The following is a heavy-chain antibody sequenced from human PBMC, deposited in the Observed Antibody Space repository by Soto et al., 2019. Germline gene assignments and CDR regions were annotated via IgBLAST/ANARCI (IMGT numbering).Heavy chain of an antibody. Sequence: EVQLVESGGGLVQPGGSLRLSCAASGFTFSSYYMSWVRQAQGKGLEWVANVNEDGGEKYYVDSVKGRFTVSRDNAENSLYLQMNSLRAEDTAVYYCATWGGAGTDYWSQGTLLTVSS. D-gene: IGHD1-26*01. V-gene: IGHV3-7*01. CDR2: VNEDGGEK. CDR1: GFTFSSYY. CDR3: ATWGGAGTDY. J-gene: IGHJ4*02.